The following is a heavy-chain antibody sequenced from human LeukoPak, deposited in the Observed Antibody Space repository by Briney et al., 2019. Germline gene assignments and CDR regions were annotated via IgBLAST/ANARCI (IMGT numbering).Heavy chain of an antibody. V-gene: IGHV1-24*01. CDR3: ATYDSSGYLDY. Sequence: ASVKVSCKASGYTFTGYYMHWVRQAPGQGLEWMGGFDPADDKTIFAQKFQGRVTLTEDTSTDTAYMELSSLRSEDTAVYYCATYDSSGYLDYWGQGTLVTVSS. J-gene: IGHJ4*02. D-gene: IGHD3-22*01. CDR2: FDPADDKT. CDR1: GYTFTGYY.